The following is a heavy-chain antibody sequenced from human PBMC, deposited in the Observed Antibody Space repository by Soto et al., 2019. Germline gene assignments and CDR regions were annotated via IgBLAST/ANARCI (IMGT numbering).Heavy chain of an antibody. CDR1: GFTFSSYW. D-gene: IGHD3-22*01. Sequence: EVQLVESGGGLVQPGGSLRLSCAASGFTFSSYWMHWVRQAPGKGLVWVSRINSDGSSTSYADSVKGRFTISRDNAKNTLYLQMNSLRAEDTAVYYCVSGYYGISYYYGMDVWGQGTTVTVSS. J-gene: IGHJ6*02. CDR2: INSDGSST. V-gene: IGHV3-74*01. CDR3: VSGYYGISYYYGMDV.